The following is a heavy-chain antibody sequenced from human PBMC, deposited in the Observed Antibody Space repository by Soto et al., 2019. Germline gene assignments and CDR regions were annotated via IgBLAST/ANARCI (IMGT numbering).Heavy chain of an antibody. J-gene: IGHJ6*02. Sequence: EVQLVEYGGGLVQPGGSLRLSCEGSGFTFSSYWMSWVRQAPGKGLEWVANIKRDGSENHCVDFVKGRFTISRDNAKTSLFLQMNSLRVEDTAVYYCARDAALGVYGEEGHYYYGMDVWGQGTTVTVSS. CDR3: ARDAALGVYGEEGHYYYGMDV. V-gene: IGHV3-7*03. CDR1: GFTFSSYW. CDR2: IKRDGSEN. D-gene: IGHD3-16*01.